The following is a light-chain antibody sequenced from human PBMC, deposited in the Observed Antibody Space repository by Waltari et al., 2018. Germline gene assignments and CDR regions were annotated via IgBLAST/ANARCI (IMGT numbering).Light chain of an antibody. Sequence: QSVLPQPPSTSGTPGQRVTISCSGSSSNAGPIYVSWYQQLPGTAPTLLIYNNHRQPSGGPDRFSGSKSGTSASLAISGLQSEDEADYYCAAWDDSLNAWMFGGGTKLTVL. V-gene: IGLV1-44*01. CDR1: SSNAGPIY. J-gene: IGLJ3*02. CDR3: AAWDDSLNAWM. CDR2: NNH.